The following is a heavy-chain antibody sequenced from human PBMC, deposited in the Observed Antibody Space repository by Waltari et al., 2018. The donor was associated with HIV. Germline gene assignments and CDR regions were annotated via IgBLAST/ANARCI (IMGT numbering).Heavy chain of an antibody. CDR1: GGTFSSYV. J-gene: IGHJ4*02. Sequence: QVQLVQSGAEVKKPGSSVKVSCKASGGTFSSYVINWVRQVPGQGLAWMGGSLPVFGTPKYGQKFQGRVTITADESTRTAYMELSSLTFEDTAVYYCARVAQNKYDSSGLVAEYWGQGTLVSVSS. CDR2: SLPVFGTP. CDR3: ARVAQNKYDSSGLVAEY. V-gene: IGHV1-69*01. D-gene: IGHD3-22*01.